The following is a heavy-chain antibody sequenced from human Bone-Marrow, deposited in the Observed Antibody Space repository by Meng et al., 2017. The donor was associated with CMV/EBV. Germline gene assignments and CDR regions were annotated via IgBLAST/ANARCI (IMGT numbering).Heavy chain of an antibody. CDR1: GGSISGATW. CDR3: ARVLPLYYYYGVDV. CDR2: IYHDGST. J-gene: IGHJ6*02. V-gene: IGHV4-4*01. Sequence: GSLRLSCTVSGGSISGATWWSWVRQPPGKGLEWIGEIYHDGSTNYNPSLKSRVTISVDKSRNQFSLRLSSVTAADTAMYFCARVLPLYYYYGVDVWGQGTTVTVSS.